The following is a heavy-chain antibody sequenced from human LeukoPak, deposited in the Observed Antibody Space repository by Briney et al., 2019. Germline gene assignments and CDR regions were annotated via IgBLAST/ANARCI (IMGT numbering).Heavy chain of an antibody. CDR3: ARFGGHYYENSGSFDF. CDR2: INQDGTQK. CDR1: GFTFRRYW. J-gene: IGHJ4*02. V-gene: IGHV3-7*01. Sequence: GGSLRLSCAASGFTFRRYWMSWVRQAPGKGLEWVANINQDGTQKYYLDSVKGRFTVSRDTTENSVYLQMNSLRAEDTAMYYCARFGGHYYENSGSFDFWGQGTLVTVSS. D-gene: IGHD3-22*01.